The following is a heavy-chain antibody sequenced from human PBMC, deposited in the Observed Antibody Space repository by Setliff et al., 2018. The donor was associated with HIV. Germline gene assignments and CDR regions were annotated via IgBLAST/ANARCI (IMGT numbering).Heavy chain of an antibody. CDR3: VRGYRSAWNSWFDA. V-gene: IGHV1-46*01. CDR2: LNPSEGTT. J-gene: IGHJ5*02. D-gene: IGHD6-19*01. Sequence: ASVKVSCKASGYTFTTYYIHWVRQAPGQGLEWMGILNPSEGTTSFAQRFQGRVTMTRDTSTSTVYMDLSSLRADDTAVYYCVRGYRSAWNSWFDAWGQGTRVTVSS. CDR1: GYTFTTYY.